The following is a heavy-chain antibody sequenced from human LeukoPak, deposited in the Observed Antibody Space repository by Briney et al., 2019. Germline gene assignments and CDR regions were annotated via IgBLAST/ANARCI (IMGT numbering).Heavy chain of an antibody. D-gene: IGHD1-26*01. CDR1: GFAFSSYS. Sequence: PGGSLRLSCAASGFAFSSYSMNWVRQAPGKGLEWVSYISSSSSTIYYADSVKGRFTISRDNAKNSLYLQMNSLRAEDTAVYYCARDRAPYSGSYYLEVYFQHWGQGTLVTVSS. J-gene: IGHJ1*01. CDR2: ISSSSSTI. CDR3: ARDRAPYSGSYYLEVYFQH. V-gene: IGHV3-48*04.